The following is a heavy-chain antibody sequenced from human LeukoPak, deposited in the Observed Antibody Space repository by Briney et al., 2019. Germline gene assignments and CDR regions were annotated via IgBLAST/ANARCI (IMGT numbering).Heavy chain of an antibody. CDR2: ISAYNGNT. V-gene: IGHV1-18*01. J-gene: IGHJ6*02. CDR3: AKDHRPMVKYYYYGMDV. D-gene: IGHD2-8*01. Sequence: GASVKVSCKASGYTFTSYGISWVRQAPGQGLEWMGWISAYNGNTNYAQKLQGRVTMTTDTSTSTAYMELRSLRSDDTAVYYCAKDHRPMVKYYYYGMDVWGQGTTVTVSS. CDR1: GYTFTSYG.